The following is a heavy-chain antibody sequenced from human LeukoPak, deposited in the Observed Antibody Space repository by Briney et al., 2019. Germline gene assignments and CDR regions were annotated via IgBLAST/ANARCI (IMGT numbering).Heavy chain of an antibody. J-gene: IGHJ4*02. CDR3: AYSYYINISSQVMEPNFDY. Sequence: EASVKVSCKASGYTFTDYYMHWVRQAPGQGLEWMGWINPNSGGTNYAQKFQGRVTMTRDTSISTAYMELSRLRSDDTAVYYCAYSYYINISSQVMEPNFDYWGQGTLVTVSS. V-gene: IGHV1-2*02. CDR1: GYTFTDYY. D-gene: IGHD2-21*02. CDR2: INPNSGGT.